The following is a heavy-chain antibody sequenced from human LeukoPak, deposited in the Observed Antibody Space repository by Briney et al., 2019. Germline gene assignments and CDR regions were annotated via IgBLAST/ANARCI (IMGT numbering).Heavy chain of an antibody. Sequence: GTSLRLSCSASGFIFNTYAMHWVRQAPGKGLEWVALISYDGSNKFYADSVKGRFTISTDNSKNTLYLQMNSLRAEDTAVYYCARDAPPYFYGSGSTLGGQGTLVTVPS. CDR1: GFIFNTYA. CDR2: ISYDGSNK. V-gene: IGHV3-30*14. CDR3: ARDAPPYFYGSGSTL. J-gene: IGHJ4*02. D-gene: IGHD3-10*01.